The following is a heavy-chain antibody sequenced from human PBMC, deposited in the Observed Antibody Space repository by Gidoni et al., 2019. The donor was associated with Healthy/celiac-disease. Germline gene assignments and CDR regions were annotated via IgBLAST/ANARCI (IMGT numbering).Heavy chain of an antibody. D-gene: IGHD3-9*01. Sequence: QVQLVESGGGVVQPGRSLRLSCAGPGNTFSSYGMHWVRQAPGKGLEWVAVISYDGSNKHYADSVKGRFTISRDNSKNTLYLQMNSLRAEDTAVYYCAKDTGYDGGYYYGMDVWGQGTTVTVSS. CDR2: ISYDGSNK. J-gene: IGHJ6*02. V-gene: IGHV3-30*18. CDR1: GNTFSSYG. CDR3: AKDTGYDGGYYYGMDV.